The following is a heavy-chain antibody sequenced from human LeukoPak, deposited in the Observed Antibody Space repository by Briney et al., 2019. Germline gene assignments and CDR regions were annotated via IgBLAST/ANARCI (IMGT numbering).Heavy chain of an antibody. J-gene: IGHJ4*02. D-gene: IGHD3-16*01. V-gene: IGHV3-33*01. CDR1: GSTFSSYG. Sequence: GSLRLSCAASGSTFSSYGMHWVRQAPGKGLEWVAVIWYDGSNKYYADSVKGRFTISRDNSKNTLYLQMNSLRAEDTAVYYCARDQNVVITFGGVQFDYWGQGTLVTVSS. CDR3: ARDQNVVITFGGVQFDY. CDR2: IWYDGSNK.